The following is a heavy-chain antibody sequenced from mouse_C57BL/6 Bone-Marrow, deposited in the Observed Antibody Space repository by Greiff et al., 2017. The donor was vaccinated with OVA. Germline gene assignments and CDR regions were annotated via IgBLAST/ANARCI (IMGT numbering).Heavy chain of an antibody. V-gene: IGHV14-3*01. D-gene: IGHD2-1*01. Sequence: VQLKQSVAELVRPGASVKLSCTASGFNIKNTYMHWVKQRPEQGLEWIGRIDPANGNTKYAPKFQGKATITADTSSNTAYLQLSSLTSEDTAIYYGARALYGNYWYFDVWGTGTTVTVSS. CDR3: ARALYGNYWYFDV. CDR1: GFNIKNTY. CDR2: IDPANGNT. J-gene: IGHJ1*03.